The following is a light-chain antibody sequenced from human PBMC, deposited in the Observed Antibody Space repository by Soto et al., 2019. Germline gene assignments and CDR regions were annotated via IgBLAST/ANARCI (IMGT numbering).Light chain of an antibody. CDR2: AGS. CDR1: STPVGGYHY. V-gene: IGLV2-11*01. CDR3: CSYAGRCTYV. J-gene: IGLJ1*01. Sequence: QSALTQPPSVSGSPGQSVTISCTGTSTPVGGYHYVSWYQQFPTNPPKLMIDAGSQPPAGVSHRFSGSESGNAASLTISVLQAEDEADYYCCSYAGRCTYVFGTGTKLTVL.